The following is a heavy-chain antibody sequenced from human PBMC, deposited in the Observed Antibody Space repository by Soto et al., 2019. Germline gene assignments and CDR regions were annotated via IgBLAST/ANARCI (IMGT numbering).Heavy chain of an antibody. CDR2: ISGSGGST. D-gene: IGHD3-10*01. Sequence: GSLRLSCAASGFTFSSYAMSWVRQAPGKGLEWVSAISGSGGSTYYADSVKGRFTVSRDNSKNTLYLQMNSLRAEDTAVYYCARGITMVRGVTGGGYYYYGMDVWGQGTTVTVSS. CDR3: ARGITMVRGVTGGGYYYYGMDV. V-gene: IGHV3-23*01. J-gene: IGHJ6*02. CDR1: GFTFSSYA.